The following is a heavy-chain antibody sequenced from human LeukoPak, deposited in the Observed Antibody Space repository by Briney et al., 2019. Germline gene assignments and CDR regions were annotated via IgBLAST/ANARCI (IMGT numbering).Heavy chain of an antibody. CDR2: IYYSGST. CDR1: GGSISSYY. V-gene: IGHV4-59*01. J-gene: IGHJ4*02. Sequence: SETLSLTCTVSGGSISSYYWSWIRQPPGKGLEWIGYIYYSGSTNYNPSLKSRVTISVDTSKNQFSLKLSSVTAADTAVYYCARTSRKLRGLDFDDWGQGTLVTVSS. CDR3: ARTSRKLRGLDFDD. D-gene: IGHD1-26*01.